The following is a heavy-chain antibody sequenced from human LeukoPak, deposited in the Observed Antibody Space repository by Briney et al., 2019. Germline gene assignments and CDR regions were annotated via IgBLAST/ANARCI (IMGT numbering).Heavy chain of an antibody. D-gene: IGHD2-2*01. CDR1: GFTFSTSA. J-gene: IGHJ4*02. CDR2: ISGSGDST. V-gene: IGHV3-23*01. Sequence: GGSLRLSCAASGFTFSTSAMSWVRQAPGKGLEWVSGISGSGDSTYYVDSVKGRFTISRDNSKSTLYLHMYSLRAEDTAIYYCAKQRSEVPVAASNYWGQGTLVTVSS. CDR3: AKQRSEVPVAASNY.